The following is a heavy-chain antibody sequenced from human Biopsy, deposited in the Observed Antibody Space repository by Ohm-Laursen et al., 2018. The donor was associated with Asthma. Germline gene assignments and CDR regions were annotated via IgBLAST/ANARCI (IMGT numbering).Heavy chain of an antibody. CDR1: GFSLSSSGAN. V-gene: IGHV2-70*04. CDR2: IDWEEDK. Sequence: TQTLTLTCSFSGFSLSSSGANVNWIRQPPGKALEWLARIDWEEDKFYSTSLRTRLTISKGSSEDQVVLTMTNMGPVDTATYFCARAIRLEDFLTGSFTSYFDNWDLGTLVSVS. D-gene: IGHD3/OR15-3a*01. J-gene: IGHJ4*01. CDR3: ARAIRLEDFLTGSFTSYFDN.